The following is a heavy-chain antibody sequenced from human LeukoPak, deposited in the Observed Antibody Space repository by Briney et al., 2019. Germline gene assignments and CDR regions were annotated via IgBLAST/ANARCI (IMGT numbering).Heavy chain of an antibody. V-gene: IGHV3-66*01. Sequence: GGSLRLSCAASGFTVSSNYMSWVRQAPGKGLEWVSVIYSGGSTYYADSVKGRFTISRDNSKNTLYFQMNSLRAEDTAVYYCARSPRTYDILTGYYIRAFDIWGQGTMVTVSS. CDR3: ARSPRTYDILTGYYIRAFDI. CDR2: IYSGGST. D-gene: IGHD3-9*01. CDR1: GFTVSSNY. J-gene: IGHJ3*02.